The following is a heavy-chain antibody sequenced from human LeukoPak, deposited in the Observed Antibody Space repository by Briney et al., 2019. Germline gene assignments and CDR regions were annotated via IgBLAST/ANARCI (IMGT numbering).Heavy chain of an antibody. V-gene: IGHV3-21*01. J-gene: IGHJ5*02. Sequence: GGSLRLSCAASGFIFSRYWMNWVRQAPGKGLEWVSSISSSSSYIYYADSVKGRFTISRDNAKKSLYLQMNSLRAEDTAVYYCARETIAAAGKGFDPWGQGTLVTVSS. CDR3: ARETIAAAGKGFDP. D-gene: IGHD6-13*01. CDR1: GFIFSRYW. CDR2: ISSSSSYI.